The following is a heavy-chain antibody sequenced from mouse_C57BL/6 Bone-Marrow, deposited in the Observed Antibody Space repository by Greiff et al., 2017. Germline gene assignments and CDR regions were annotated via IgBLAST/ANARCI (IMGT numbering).Heavy chain of an antibody. CDR3: AREITTCDY. D-gene: IGHD2-4*01. V-gene: IGHV1-19*01. CDR2: INPYNGGT. J-gene: IGHJ2*01. Sequence: VQLQQSGPVLVKPGASVTMSCKASGYTFTDYYMNWVKQSHGKSLEWIGVINPYNGGTSYNQKFKGKATLTVDKSSSTAYMELNSLTSEDSAVYYCAREITTCDYWGQGTTLTVSS. CDR1: GYTFTDYY.